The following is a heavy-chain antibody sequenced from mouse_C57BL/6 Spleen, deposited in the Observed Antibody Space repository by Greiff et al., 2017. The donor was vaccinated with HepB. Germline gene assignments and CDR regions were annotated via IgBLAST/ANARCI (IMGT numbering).Heavy chain of an antibody. CDR1: GFTFSSYA. J-gene: IGHJ3*01. V-gene: IGHV5S21*01. D-gene: IGHD1-1*01. CDR2: ISSGGDYI. Sequence: EVKVVESGEGLVKPGGSLKLSCAASGFTFSSYAMSWVRQTPEKRLEWVAYISSGGDYIYYADTVKGRFTISRDNARNTLYLQMSSLKSEDTAMYYCAREGAYYGSSYSFAYWGQGTLVTVSA. CDR3: AREGAYYGSSYSFAY.